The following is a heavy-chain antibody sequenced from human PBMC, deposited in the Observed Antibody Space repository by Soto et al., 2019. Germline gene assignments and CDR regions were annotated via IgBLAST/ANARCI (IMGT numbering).Heavy chain of an antibody. Sequence: GGSLRLSCAASGFTFSSYSMNWVRQAPGKGLEWVSYISSSSSTIYYADSVKGRFTISRDNAKNSLYLQMNSLRDEDTAVYYCARETEYMITFGGVPPYGMDVWGQGTTVTVSS. J-gene: IGHJ6*02. CDR1: GFTFSSYS. CDR2: ISSSSSTI. CDR3: ARETEYMITFGGVPPYGMDV. V-gene: IGHV3-48*02. D-gene: IGHD3-16*01.